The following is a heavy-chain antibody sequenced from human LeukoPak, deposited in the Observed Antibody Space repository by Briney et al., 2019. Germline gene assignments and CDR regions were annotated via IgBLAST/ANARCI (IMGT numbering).Heavy chain of an antibody. CDR2: ISYDGSNK. CDR1: GFTFSSYA. D-gene: IGHD5-24*01. J-gene: IGHJ4*02. V-gene: IGHV3-30*04. Sequence: PGGSLRLSCAASGFTFSSYAMHWVRQAPGKGLEWVAVISYDGSNKYYADSVKGRFTISRDNSKNTLYLQMNSLRAEDTAVYYCAKDWEMATIDWGQGTLVTVSS. CDR3: AKDWEMATID.